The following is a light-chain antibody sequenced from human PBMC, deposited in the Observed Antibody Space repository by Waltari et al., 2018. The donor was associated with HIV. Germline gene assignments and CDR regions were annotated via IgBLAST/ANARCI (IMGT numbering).Light chain of an antibody. V-gene: IGKV3-20*01. J-gene: IGKJ4*01. CDR3: QQYAVSPRT. Sequence: EIVLTQSPGTLSLSPGKGATISCRTSQSVDTSYLTWYQQRPGQSPRLLISATSSRATGVPDRFSGSGSGTDFTLTISGLQPEDVAVYYCQQYAVSPRTFGPGTKVEF. CDR1: QSVDTSY. CDR2: ATS.